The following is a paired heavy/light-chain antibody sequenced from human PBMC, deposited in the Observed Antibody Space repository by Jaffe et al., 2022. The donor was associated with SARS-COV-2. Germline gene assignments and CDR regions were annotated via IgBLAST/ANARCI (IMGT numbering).Heavy chain of an antibody. J-gene: IGHJ6*02. V-gene: IGHV3-9*01. CDR2: ISWNSGSI. CDR1: GFTFDDYA. CDR3: AKGLVPAEAFFYYYGMDV. D-gene: IGHD2-2*01. Sequence: EVQLVESGGGLVQPGRSLRLSCAASGFTFDDYAMHWVRQAPGKGLEWVSGISWNSGSIGYADSVKGRFTISRDNAKNSLYLQMNSLRAEDTALYYCAKGLVPAEAFFYYYGMDVWGQGTTVTVSS.
Light chain of an antibody. CDR2: DNN. V-gene: IGLV1-51*01. CDR1: SSNIGNNY. J-gene: IGLJ1*01. CDR3: GTWDSSLSAGLYV. Sequence: QSVLTQPPSVSAAPGQKVTISCSGSSSNIGNNYVSWYQQLPGTAPKLLIYDNNKRPSGIPDRFSGSKSGTSATLGITGLQTGDEADYYCGTWDSSLSAGLYVFGTGTKVTVL.